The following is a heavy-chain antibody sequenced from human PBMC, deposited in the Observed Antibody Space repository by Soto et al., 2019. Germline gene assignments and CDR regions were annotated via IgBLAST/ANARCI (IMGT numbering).Heavy chain of an antibody. CDR3: ARDRSRGAKVFDY. D-gene: IGHD3-16*01. CDR1: GFTVSSNY. CDR2: IYSGGST. Sequence: GGSLRLSCAASGFTVSSNYMSWVRQAPGKGLEWVSVIYSGGSTYYADSVKGRFTISRDNSKNTPYLQMNGLRAEDTAVYYCARDRSRGAKVFDYWGQGTLVTVSS. V-gene: IGHV3-53*01. J-gene: IGHJ4*02.